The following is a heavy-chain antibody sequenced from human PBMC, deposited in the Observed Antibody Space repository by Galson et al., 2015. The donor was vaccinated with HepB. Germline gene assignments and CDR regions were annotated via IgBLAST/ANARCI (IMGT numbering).Heavy chain of an antibody. V-gene: IGHV3-66*02. J-gene: IGHJ4*02. CDR3: AKHDLYGDSSRGGSFDF. CDR1: GFTVSSNY. Sequence: SLRLSCAASGFTVSSNYMSWVRQAPGKGLEWVSVFYSGGSTYYADSVKGRFTISRDNSKNRLYLQMNSLRAEDTAVYYCAKHDLYGDSSRGGSFDFWGQGTRVTVSS. D-gene: IGHD4-17*01. CDR2: FYSGGST.